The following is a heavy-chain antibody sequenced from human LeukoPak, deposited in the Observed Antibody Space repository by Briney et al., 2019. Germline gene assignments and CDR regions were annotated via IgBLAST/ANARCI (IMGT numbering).Heavy chain of an antibody. V-gene: IGHV1-18*01. Sequence: ASVKVSCKASGYTFTSYGISWVRQAPGQGLEWMGWISAYNGNTNYAQKLQGRVTMTTDTSTSTAYMELSSLRSEDTAVYYCAREPYGSGSYFIDYWGQGTLVTVSS. CDR1: GYTFTSYG. J-gene: IGHJ4*02. D-gene: IGHD3-10*01. CDR2: ISAYNGNT. CDR3: AREPYGSGSYFIDY.